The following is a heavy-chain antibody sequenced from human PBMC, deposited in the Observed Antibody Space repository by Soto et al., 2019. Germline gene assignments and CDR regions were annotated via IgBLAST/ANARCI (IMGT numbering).Heavy chain of an antibody. CDR2: ISGSGDGT. Sequence: GSLRLSCAASGFTVNSHAMSWVRQAPGKGLEWVASISGSGDGTYYGDSVKGRFTISRDSSSSTLYLQMNNLRGEDTAVYFCTKSRRGILMVYGFGGTDVWGQGTTVTVSS. D-gene: IGHD2-8*01. CDR3: TKSRRGILMVYGFGGTDV. CDR1: GFTVNSHA. V-gene: IGHV3-23*01. J-gene: IGHJ6*02.